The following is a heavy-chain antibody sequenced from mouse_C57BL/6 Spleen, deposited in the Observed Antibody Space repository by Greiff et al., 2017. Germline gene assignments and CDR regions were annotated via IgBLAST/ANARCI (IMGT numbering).Heavy chain of an antibody. J-gene: IGHJ1*03. CDR2: IHPNSGST. CDR3: ARSHYGSIYWYFDV. V-gene: IGHV1-64*01. D-gene: IGHD1-1*01. CDR1: GYTFTSYW. Sequence: QVQLQQPGAELVKPGASVKLSCKASGYTFTSYWMHWVKQRPGQGLEWIGMIHPNSGSTNYNEKFKSKATLTVDKSSSTAYMQLSSLTSEDSAVYYCARSHYGSIYWYFDVWGTGTTVTVSS.